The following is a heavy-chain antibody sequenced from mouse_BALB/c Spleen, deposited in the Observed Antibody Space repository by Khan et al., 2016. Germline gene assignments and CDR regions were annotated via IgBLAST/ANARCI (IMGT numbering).Heavy chain of an antibody. CDR3: SISTMPSTWFAY. CDR1: GYTFTSYT. Sequence: QVRLQQSGAELARPGASVKMSCKASGYTFTSYTMHWVKKRPGQGLEWIGYINTSRGYTNDNQKFKDKATLTADKSASTAYMQMSSLTSEDSAFYYCSISTMPSTWFAYCVQGTLVPVSA. J-gene: IGHJ3*01. CDR2: INTSRGYT. V-gene: IGHV1-4*01. D-gene: IGHD2-1*01.